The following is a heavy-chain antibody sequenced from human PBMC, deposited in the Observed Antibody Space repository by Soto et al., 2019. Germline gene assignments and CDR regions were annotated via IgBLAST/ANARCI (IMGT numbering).Heavy chain of an antibody. CDR1: GFSFSAYG. D-gene: IGHD6-13*01. V-gene: IGHV3-33*01. CDR2: IWFDGSNQ. Sequence: LVESGGGVVQPERSLRLSCEASGFSFSAYGMHWVRQAPGKGLEWVAVIWFDGSNQYYVDSVKGRFTISRDNSKNTLYLQMKSLRVEDTAVYYCARDMLGEQQLVLWGQGTLVTVSS. J-gene: IGHJ4*02. CDR3: ARDMLGEQQLVL.